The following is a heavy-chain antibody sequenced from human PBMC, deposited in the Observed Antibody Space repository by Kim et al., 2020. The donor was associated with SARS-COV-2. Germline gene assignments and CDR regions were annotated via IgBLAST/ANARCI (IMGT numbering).Heavy chain of an antibody. Sequence: YAQRLQGRVTITTDTSTSTAYMELRSLRSDDTAVDYCARDQNWNDLEFGYWGQGTLVTVSS. V-gene: IGHV1-18*01. CDR3: ARDQNWNDLEFGY. D-gene: IGHD1-1*01. J-gene: IGHJ4*02.